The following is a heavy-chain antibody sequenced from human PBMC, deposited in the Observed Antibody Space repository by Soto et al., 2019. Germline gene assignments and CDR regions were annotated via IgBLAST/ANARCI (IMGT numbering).Heavy chain of an antibody. D-gene: IGHD1-1*01. J-gene: IGHJ4*02. CDR3: ARGRYGDY. Sequence: QVHLVQSGAEVKKPGASVKVSCKGSGYAFTTYGTTWVRQAPGQGLEWMRWISAHNGNTNYAQKLQGRVTVTRDTSTSTAYMELRSLRSDDTAVYYCARGRYGDYWGQGALVTVSS. V-gene: IGHV1-18*01. CDR2: ISAHNGNT. CDR1: GYAFTTYG.